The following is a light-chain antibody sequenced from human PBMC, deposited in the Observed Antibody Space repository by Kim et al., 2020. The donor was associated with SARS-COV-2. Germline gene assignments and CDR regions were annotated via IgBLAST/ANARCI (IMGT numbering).Light chain of an antibody. CDR2: ASS. Sequence: EIVLTQSPGTLSLSPGETATLSCRASESVSSRYLAWYQQKPGQAPRLLIFASSNRAPATPDRFSGSGSGTDFTLTISSLEPEDFAVYYCQLCVTSALTFGGGTKVDIK. V-gene: IGKV3-20*01. CDR1: ESVSSRY. J-gene: IGKJ4*01. CDR3: QLCVTSALT.